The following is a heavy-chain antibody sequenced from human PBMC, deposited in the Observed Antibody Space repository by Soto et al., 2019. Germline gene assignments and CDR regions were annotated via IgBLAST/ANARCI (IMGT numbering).Heavy chain of an antibody. D-gene: IGHD6-19*01. V-gene: IGHV3-23*01. Sequence: GGSLRLFCAASGFTFSSYAMSWVRQAPGKWLERVSAISGSGGSTYYADSVEGRFTISRDNSKNTLYLQMNSLRAEDTAVYYCAKEGVAGTVYFDYWGQGTLVTVSS. CDR3: AKEGVAGTVYFDY. CDR1: GFTFSSYA. CDR2: ISGSGGST. J-gene: IGHJ4*02.